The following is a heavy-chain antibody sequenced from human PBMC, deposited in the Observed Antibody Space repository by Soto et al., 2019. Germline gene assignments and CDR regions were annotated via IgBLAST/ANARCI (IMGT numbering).Heavy chain of an antibody. CDR1: GYTFTSYG. CDR3: ARDQGLRYFDWLDLGPL. D-gene: IGHD3-9*01. CDR2: ISAYNGNT. J-gene: IGHJ4*02. V-gene: IGHV1-18*01. Sequence: GASVKVSCKASGYTFTSYGISWVRQAPGQGLEWMGWISAYNGNTNYAQKLQGRVTMTTDTSTSTAYMELRSLRSDDTAVYYCARDQGLRYFDWLDLGPLWGQGTLVTVSS.